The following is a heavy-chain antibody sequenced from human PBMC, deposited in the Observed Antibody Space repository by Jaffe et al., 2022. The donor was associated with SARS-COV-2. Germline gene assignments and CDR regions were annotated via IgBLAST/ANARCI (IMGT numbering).Heavy chain of an antibody. V-gene: IGHV4-39*01. CDR3: AAVRGPFDF. Sequence: QLQLQESGPGLVRPSETLSLSCTVSGGSIGTGSQYWGWIRQPPGKTLEWIGSIYYTGSTYYNPSLNSRVTISADTSKNQFSLKLKSVTAADTAIYYCAAVRGPFDFWGQGTLVTVSS. D-gene: IGHD3-10*01. CDR2: IYYTGST. J-gene: IGHJ4*02. CDR1: GGSIGTGSQY.